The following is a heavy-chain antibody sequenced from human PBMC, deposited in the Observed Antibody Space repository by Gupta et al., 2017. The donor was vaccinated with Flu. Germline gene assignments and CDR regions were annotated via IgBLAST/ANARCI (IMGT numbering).Heavy chain of an antibody. V-gene: IGHV3-48*03. D-gene: IGHD2-15*01. J-gene: IGHJ4*02. CDR1: GFTFGNYE. CDR3: ARDSGHCSDASCNHFDY. CDR2: ISNSGSTT. Sequence: EVHLVESGGGLVQPGGSLRLSCAVCGFTFGNYECNWVRQAPGKGLEWVSYISNSGSTTYYAESVKGRFTISRDNAQNSLYLQMNGLRAEDTGVYYCARDSGHCSDASCNHFDYWGQGALVTVSS.